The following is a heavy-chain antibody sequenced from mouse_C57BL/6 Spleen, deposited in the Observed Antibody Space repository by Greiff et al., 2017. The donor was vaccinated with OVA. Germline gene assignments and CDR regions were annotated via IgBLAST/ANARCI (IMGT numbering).Heavy chain of an antibody. CDR1: GYTFTDYD. CDR3: ARDYGYDYWYFDV. D-gene: IGHD2-2*01. CDR2: IYPGSGNP. Sequence: QVQLQQSGAELVRPGASVKLSCKASGYTFTDYDINWVKQRPGQGLEWIARIYPGSGNPYSNEKFKGKATLTAEKSSSTAYMQLSSLTSEDSAVYFCARDYGYDYWYFDVWGTGTTVTVSS. V-gene: IGHV1-76*01. J-gene: IGHJ1*03.